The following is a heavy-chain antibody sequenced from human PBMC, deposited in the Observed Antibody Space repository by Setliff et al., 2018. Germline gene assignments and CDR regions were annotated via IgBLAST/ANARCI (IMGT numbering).Heavy chain of an antibody. CDR3: ASRNSDGIRDYSYFDL. V-gene: IGHV4-4*07. D-gene: IGHD5-12*01. CDR1: GGSINNYY. CDR2: VYSNVGT. J-gene: IGHJ2*01. Sequence: SETLSLTCTVSGGSINNYYWSWIRQPAGKGLEWIGRVYSNVGTNFNPSLKSRVTMSVDASKNQISLKLMSVTAADTAVYYCASRNSDGIRDYSYFDLWGRGTLVTVSS.